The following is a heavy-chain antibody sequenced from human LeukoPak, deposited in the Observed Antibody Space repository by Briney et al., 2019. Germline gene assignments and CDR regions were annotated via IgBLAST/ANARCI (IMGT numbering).Heavy chain of an antibody. CDR3: ARVIIVGASKEFDY. D-gene: IGHD1-26*01. Sequence: ASVKVSCKASGYPFTGYYMHWVRQAPGQGLEWMGRINPNNGGTNYTQKFQGRVTMTRDTSISTAYMELGRLRSDDTAVYYCARVIIVGASKEFDYWGQGTLVTVSS. V-gene: IGHV1-2*06. J-gene: IGHJ4*02. CDR2: INPNNGGT. CDR1: GYPFTGYY.